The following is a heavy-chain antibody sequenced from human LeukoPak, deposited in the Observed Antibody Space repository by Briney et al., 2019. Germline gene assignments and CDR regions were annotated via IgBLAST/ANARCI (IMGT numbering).Heavy chain of an antibody. D-gene: IGHD1-26*01. CDR2: TYYRSKWYN. CDR1: GDNISSNSAA. J-gene: IGHJ3*02. Sequence: SQTLSLTCAISGDNISSNSAAWTWIRQSPSRGLEWLGRTYYRSKWYNDYVASVKSRITINPDTSKNQFSLQLNSVTPEDTAVYYCARETDSGSPDAFDIWGQGTMVTVSS. CDR3: ARETDSGSPDAFDI. V-gene: IGHV6-1*01.